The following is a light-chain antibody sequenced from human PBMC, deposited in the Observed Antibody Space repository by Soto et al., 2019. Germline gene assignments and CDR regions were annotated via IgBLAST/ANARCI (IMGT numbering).Light chain of an antibody. CDR2: EVS. CDR3: SAYTSSRTLV. V-gene: IGLV2-14*01. CDR1: SSDVGGYNY. Sequence: QSALTQPASVSGSPGQSITISCTGTSSDVGGYNYVSWYQQHPAKAPKLMIYEVSNRPSWVSNRFSGSTSGNTASLTISGLQAEDEADYYCSAYTSSRTLVFGGGTKLAVL. J-gene: IGLJ2*01.